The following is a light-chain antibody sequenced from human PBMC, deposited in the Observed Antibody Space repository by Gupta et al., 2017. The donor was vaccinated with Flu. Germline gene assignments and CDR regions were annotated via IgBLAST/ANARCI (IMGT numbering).Light chain of an antibody. J-gene: IGKJ1*01. CDR1: QTVFKW. CDR3: QQDDSYWT. Sequence: DIQMTQSPSTLSASVGDRVTMTCRASQTVFKWLAWYQQKPGKAPSLLIYKASTLGSGVPSRFSGRGSGTEFTLTSSSRQPDDFATYYCQQDDSYWTFGQGTKVEIK. CDR2: KAS. V-gene: IGKV1-5*03.